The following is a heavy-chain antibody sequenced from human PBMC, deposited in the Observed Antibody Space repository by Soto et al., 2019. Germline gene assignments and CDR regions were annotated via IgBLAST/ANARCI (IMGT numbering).Heavy chain of an antibody. D-gene: IGHD4-17*01. CDR3: ARDSRYGDYADNWFDP. CDR1: GGTFSSYT. V-gene: IGHV1-69*04. Sequence: ASVKVSCKASGGTFSSYTISWVRQAPGQGLEWMGRIIPILGIANYAQKFRGRVTITADKSTSTAYMELSSLRSEDTAVYYCARDSRYGDYADNWFDPWGQGTLVTVSS. J-gene: IGHJ5*02. CDR2: IIPILGIA.